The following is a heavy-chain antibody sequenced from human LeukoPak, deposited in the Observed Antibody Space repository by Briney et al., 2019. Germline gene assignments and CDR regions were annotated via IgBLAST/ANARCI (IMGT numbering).Heavy chain of an antibody. CDR1: GFTFSSYA. J-gene: IGHJ4*02. V-gene: IGHV3-23*01. D-gene: IGHD2-15*01. CDR3: AKTRGYCSGGSCYSDY. CDR2: ISGSSDSA. Sequence: PGGPLRLSCAASGFTFSSYAMTWVRQAPGKGLEWVSAISGSSDSAFYADSVKGRFTISRDNSKKTLYLQMNSLRAEDTAAYYCAKTRGYCSGGSCYSDYWGQGTLVTVSS.